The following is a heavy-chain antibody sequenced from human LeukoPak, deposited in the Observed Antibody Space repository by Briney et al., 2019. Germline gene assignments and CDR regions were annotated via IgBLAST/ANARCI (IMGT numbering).Heavy chain of an antibody. Sequence: PGGSLRLSCAASGFTFSNYVLGWVRQASGKGLQWVSAISGSGGSTYYADSVKGRLTISRDNSGNTLYLQMNSLRAEDTAIYYCKMGDGSPPLGQWGQGTLVTVSS. V-gene: IGHV3-23*01. CDR3: KMGDGSPPLGQ. J-gene: IGHJ4*02. CDR2: ISGSGGST. D-gene: IGHD5-24*01. CDR1: GFTFSNYV.